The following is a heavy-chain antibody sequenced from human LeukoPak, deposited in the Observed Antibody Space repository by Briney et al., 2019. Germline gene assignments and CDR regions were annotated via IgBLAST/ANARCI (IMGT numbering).Heavy chain of an antibody. Sequence: SETLSLTCTVSGGSIISTSLYWGWIRQPPGKGLEYIASMYYSGTTYYNPSLRSRVNISVDTSRNQFSLKLSSVTAADTAVYYCAGRLHYDSSGYYYRLDYYYYMDVWGKGTTVTISS. CDR2: MYYSGTT. J-gene: IGHJ6*03. D-gene: IGHD3-22*01. CDR1: GGSIISTSLY. V-gene: IGHV4-39*07. CDR3: AGRLHYDSSGYYYRLDYYYYMDV.